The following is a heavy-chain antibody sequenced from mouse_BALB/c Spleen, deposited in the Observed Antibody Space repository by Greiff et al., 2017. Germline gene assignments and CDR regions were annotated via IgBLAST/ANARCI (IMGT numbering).Heavy chain of an antibody. CDR2: ISDGGSYT. CDR3: ARNAMDY. Sequence: EVKLMESGGGLVKPGGSLKLSCAASGFTFSSYAMSWVRQTPEKRLEWVATISDGGSYTYYPDSVKGRFTISRDNAKNNLYLQMSSLKSEDTAMYYCARNAMDYWGQGTSVTVSS. CDR1: GFTFSSYA. V-gene: IGHV5-9-2*01. J-gene: IGHJ4*01.